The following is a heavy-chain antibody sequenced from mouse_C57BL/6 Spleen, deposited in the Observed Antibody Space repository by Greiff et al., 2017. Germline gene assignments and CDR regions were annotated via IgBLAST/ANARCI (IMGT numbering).Heavy chain of an antibody. Sequence: QVQLKQSGAELVRPGASVTLSCKASGYTFTDYEMHWVKQTPVHGLEWIGAIDPATGGTAYNQKFKGKAILTADTSSSPAYTELRSLTSADSTVYYCTRHGYEYDGFADWGQGTLVTVSA. D-gene: IGHD2-4*01. CDR2: IDPATGGT. CDR3: TRHGYEYDGFAD. J-gene: IGHJ3*01. CDR1: GYTFTDYE. V-gene: IGHV1-15*01.